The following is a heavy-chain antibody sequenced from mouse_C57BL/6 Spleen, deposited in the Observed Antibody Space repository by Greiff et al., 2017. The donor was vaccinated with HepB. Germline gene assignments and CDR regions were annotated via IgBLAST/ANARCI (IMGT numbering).Heavy chain of an antibody. D-gene: IGHD2-5*01. CDR2: ISYDGSN. Sequence: EVKLVESGPGLVKPSQSLSLTCSVTGYSITSGYYWNWIRQFPGNKLEWMGYISYDGSNNYNPSLKNRISITRDTSKNQFFLKLNSVTTEDTATYYCARGAYYSNYFAYWGQGTLVTVSA. V-gene: IGHV3-6*01. CDR3: ARGAYYSNYFAY. CDR1: GYSITSGYY. J-gene: IGHJ3*01.